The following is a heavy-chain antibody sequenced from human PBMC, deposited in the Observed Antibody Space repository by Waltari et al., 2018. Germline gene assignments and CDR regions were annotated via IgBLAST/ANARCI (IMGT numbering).Heavy chain of an antibody. CDR3: ARDRPLDY. CDR1: EFTVSSNY. Sequence: VQVVESGGGLVQPGGSLRISCAASEFTVSSNYMSWVRQAPGKGLEWVSIFYPGGRTYYGDSVKGRFTISRDISKNLLFLQINSLRVEDTGIYYCARDRPLDYWGQGTLVTVSS. V-gene: IGHV3-66*01. J-gene: IGHJ4*02. CDR2: FYPGGRT.